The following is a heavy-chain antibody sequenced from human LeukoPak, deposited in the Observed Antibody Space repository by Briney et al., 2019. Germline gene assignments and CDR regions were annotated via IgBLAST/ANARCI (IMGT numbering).Heavy chain of an antibody. Sequence: SETLSLTCAVSGGSISSSNWWSWVRQPPGKGLEWIGEIYHSGSTNYNPSLKSRVTISVDKSKNQFSLKLSSVTAADTAVCYCARGGTMVRGVIRGWGQGTLVTVSS. V-gene: IGHV4-4*02. D-gene: IGHD3-10*01. CDR1: GGSISSSNW. J-gene: IGHJ4*02. CDR2: IYHSGST. CDR3: ARGGTMVRGVIRG.